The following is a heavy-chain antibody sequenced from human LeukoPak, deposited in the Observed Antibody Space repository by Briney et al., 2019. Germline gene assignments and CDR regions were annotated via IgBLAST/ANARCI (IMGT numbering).Heavy chain of an antibody. D-gene: IGHD3-10*01. V-gene: IGHV4-38-2*02. CDR1: GYSISNGYY. CDR3: ARGRGEGRGIAMVRGVRAPSYNWFDP. Sequence: NSSETLSLTCTVSGYSISNGYYWGWIRQPPGKGLEWVGSIYHRGSTYYNPSLKSRVTISVDTSKNQFSLKLSSVTAADTAVYYCARGRGEGRGIAMVRGVRAPSYNWFDPWGHGTQVTVSS. J-gene: IGHJ5*02. CDR2: IYHRGST.